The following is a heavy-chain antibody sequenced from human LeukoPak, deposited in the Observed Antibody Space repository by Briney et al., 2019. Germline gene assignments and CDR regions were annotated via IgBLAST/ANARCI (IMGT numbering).Heavy chain of an antibody. D-gene: IGHD2-15*01. Sequence: GGSLRLSSAASGFTFSSYWMSWVRQAPGKGLEWVANIKQDGSEKYYVDYVKGRFTISRDNAKNSLYLQMNSLRAEDTAVYYCARCSGDIVVVVAAYFDYWGQGTLVTVSS. CDR1: GFTFSSYW. J-gene: IGHJ4*02. CDR2: IKQDGSEK. V-gene: IGHV3-7*01. CDR3: ARCSGDIVVVVAAYFDY.